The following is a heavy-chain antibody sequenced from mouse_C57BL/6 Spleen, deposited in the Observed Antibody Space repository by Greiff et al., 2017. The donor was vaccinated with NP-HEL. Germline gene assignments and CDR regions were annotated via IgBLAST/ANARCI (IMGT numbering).Heavy chain of an antibody. V-gene: IGHV3-6*01. J-gene: IGHJ4*01. CDR1: GYSINSGYY. CDR3: ARAPFYYYGSSYNYAMDY. CDR2: ISYDGSN. Sequence: EVKLQESGPGLVKPSQSLSLTCSVTGYSINSGYYWNWIRQFPGNKLEWMGYISYDGSNNYNPSLKNRISITSDTSKNQFFLKLNSVTTEDTATYYCARAPFYYYGSSYNYAMDYWGQGTSVTVSS. D-gene: IGHD1-1*01.